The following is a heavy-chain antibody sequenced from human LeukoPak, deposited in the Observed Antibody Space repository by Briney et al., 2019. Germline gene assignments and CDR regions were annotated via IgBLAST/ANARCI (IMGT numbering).Heavy chain of an antibody. CDR1: GGSISSGSYY. V-gene: IGHV4-61*02. CDR3: ARGGAVAGYGMDV. Sequence: PSQTLSLTCTVSGGSISSGSYYGSRIPPPAGKGLEWVGRIYTSGSNNYTPSLKSRVTISVDTSKNQFSLKLSSVTAADTAVYYCARGGAVAGYGMDVWGQGTTVTVSS. CDR2: IYTSGSN. D-gene: IGHD6-19*01. J-gene: IGHJ6*02.